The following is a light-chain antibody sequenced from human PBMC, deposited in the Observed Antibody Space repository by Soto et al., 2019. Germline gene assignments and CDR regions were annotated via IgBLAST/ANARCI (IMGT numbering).Light chain of an antibody. CDR2: EVS. J-gene: IGLJ2*01. CDR3: SSYTSSSTVI. V-gene: IGLV2-14*01. Sequence: QSALTQPASVSGSPGQSITISCTGTGSDVGGYNYVSWYQQYPGKAPKLMSYEVSSRPSGVSNRFSGSKSGNTASLTISGLQAEDEADYYRSSYTSSSTVIFAGGTKLTVL. CDR1: GSDVGGYNY.